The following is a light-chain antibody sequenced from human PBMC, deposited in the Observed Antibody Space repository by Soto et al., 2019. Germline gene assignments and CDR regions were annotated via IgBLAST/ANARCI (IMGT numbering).Light chain of an antibody. CDR1: GYQIGSNYD. CDR3: QSYDRSLTALV. CDR2: GNN. J-gene: IGLJ1*01. V-gene: IGLV1-40*01. Sequence: QSLLTQPPSVSGAPGQRVTLSCPGGGYQIGSNYDVHWYQVLPGSAPKLLIYGNNNRPSGVPDRFSGSKSGTPATLAVTGLQAEDEADYYCQSYDRSLTALVFGTGTKVTVL.